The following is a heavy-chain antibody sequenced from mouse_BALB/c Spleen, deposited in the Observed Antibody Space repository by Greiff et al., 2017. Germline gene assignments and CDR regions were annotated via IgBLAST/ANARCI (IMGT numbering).Heavy chain of an antibody. D-gene: IGHD1-1*01. V-gene: IGHV5-6-3*01. CDR1: GFTFSSYG. CDR2: INSNGGST. Sequence: EVQRVESGGGLVQPGGSLKLSCAASGFTFSSYGMSWVRQTPDKRLELVATINSNGGSTYYPDSVKGRFTISRDNAKNTLYLQMSSLKSEDTAMYYCARDGNLLRDMDYWGQGTSVTVSS. J-gene: IGHJ4*01. CDR3: ARDGNLLRDMDY.